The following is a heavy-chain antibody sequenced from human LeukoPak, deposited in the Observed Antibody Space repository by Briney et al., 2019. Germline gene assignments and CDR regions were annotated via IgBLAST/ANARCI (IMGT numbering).Heavy chain of an antibody. CDR1: GYTFTSYY. J-gene: IGHJ4*02. D-gene: IGHD3-3*01. V-gene: IGHV1-46*01. Sequence: ASVKVSCKASGYTFTSYYMHWVRQAPGQGLEWMGIINPSGGSTSYAQKFQGRVTMTRDTSTSTVYMELSSLRSEDTAVYYCARGLIFGVVGGVYYFDYWGQGTLVTVSS. CDR3: ARGLIFGVVGGVYYFDY. CDR2: INPSGGST.